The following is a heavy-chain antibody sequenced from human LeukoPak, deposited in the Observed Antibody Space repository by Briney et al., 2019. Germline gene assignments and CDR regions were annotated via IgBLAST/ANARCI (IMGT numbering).Heavy chain of an antibody. CDR2: IIPIFGTA. CDR3: ARGADLPYYMDV. V-gene: IGHV1-69*01. J-gene: IGHJ6*03. CDR1: GGTFSSYA. Sequence: SVKVSCKASGGTFSSYAISWVRQAPGQGLDWMGGIIPIFGTANYAQKFQGRVTITAHESTSTAYMELSSLRSEDTAVYYCARGADLPYYMDVWGKGTTVTVSS.